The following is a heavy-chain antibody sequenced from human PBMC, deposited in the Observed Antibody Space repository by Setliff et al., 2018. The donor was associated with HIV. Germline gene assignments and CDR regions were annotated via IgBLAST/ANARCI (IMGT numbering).Heavy chain of an antibody. J-gene: IGHJ4*02. CDR3: ARGGRSDGYHIAS. D-gene: IGHD2-15*01. CDR1: GDSISSNNYY. CDR2: INHSGST. Sequence: SETLSLTCTVSGDSISSNNYYWAWIRQSPGKGLEWIGEINHSGSTNYNPSLKSRVTISVDTSKNQFSLKLSSVTAADTAIYYCARGGRSDGYHIASWGQGILVTVSS. V-gene: IGHV4-39*07.